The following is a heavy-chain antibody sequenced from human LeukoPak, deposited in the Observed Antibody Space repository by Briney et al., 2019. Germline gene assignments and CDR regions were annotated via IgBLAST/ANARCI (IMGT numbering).Heavy chain of an antibody. CDR1: GGSSSSGGYS. CDR3: ARCSLADATVFDY. Sequence: SETLSLTCAVSGGSSSSGGYSWSWIRQPPGKGLEWIAYSYHSGSTYYNPFLKSRVTIYVDRYKNQFSLKLSSVTAADTAVYYCARCSLADATVFDYWGQGTLVTVSS. D-gene: IGHD6-25*01. CDR2: SYHSGST. V-gene: IGHV4-30-2*01. J-gene: IGHJ4*02.